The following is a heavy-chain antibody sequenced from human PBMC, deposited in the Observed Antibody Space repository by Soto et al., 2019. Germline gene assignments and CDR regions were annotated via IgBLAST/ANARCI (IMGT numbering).Heavy chain of an antibody. Sequence: GASVKVSCKASGGTFSSYAISWVRQAPGQGLEWMGGIIPIFGTANYAQKFQGRVTITADESTSTAYMELSSLRSEDTAVYYCARDGRDTAMVHHVNYYYYYYGMDVWGQGTTVTVSS. CDR2: IIPIFGTA. J-gene: IGHJ6*02. D-gene: IGHD5-18*01. CDR3: ARDGRDTAMVHHVNYYYYYYGMDV. CDR1: GGTFSSYA. V-gene: IGHV1-69*13.